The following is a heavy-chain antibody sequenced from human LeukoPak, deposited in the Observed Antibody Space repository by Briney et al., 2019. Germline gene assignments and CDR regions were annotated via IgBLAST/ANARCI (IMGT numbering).Heavy chain of an antibody. CDR1: GYTFTSYA. Sequence: ASVKVSCKASGYTFTSYAMHWVRQAPGQRLEWMGWINAGNGNTKYSQKFQGRVTITRDTSASTAYMELSSLRSEDTAVYYCARSNTYYYDSSGYYYGYWGQGTLVTVSS. V-gene: IGHV1-3*01. J-gene: IGHJ4*02. CDR2: INAGNGNT. CDR3: ARSNTYYYDSSGYYYGY. D-gene: IGHD3-22*01.